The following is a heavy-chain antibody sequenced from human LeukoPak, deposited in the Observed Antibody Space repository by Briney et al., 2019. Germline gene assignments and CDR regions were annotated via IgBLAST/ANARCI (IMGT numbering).Heavy chain of an antibody. Sequence: SQTLSLTCTVSGGSISSGSYYWSWIRQPAGKGLEWIGRIYTSGSTNYNPSLKSRVTISVYTSKNQFSLKLSSVTAADTAVYYCARASIAAAGKVDYWGQGTLVTVSS. D-gene: IGHD6-13*01. J-gene: IGHJ4*02. CDR3: ARASIAAAGKVDY. CDR2: IYTSGST. CDR1: GGSISSGSYY. V-gene: IGHV4-61*02.